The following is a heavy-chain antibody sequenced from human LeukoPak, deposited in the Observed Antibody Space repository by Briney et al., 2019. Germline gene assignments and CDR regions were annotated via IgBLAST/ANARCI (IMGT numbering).Heavy chain of an antibody. V-gene: IGHV3-23*01. CDR3: AKAPVTSCRGAFCYPFDY. D-gene: IGHD2-21*01. J-gene: IGHJ4*01. Sequence: PGGSLRLSCTASGLSLNSYAISWVRQVPGKGLEWVSASSSSDDVKWYADSVRGRFTNSRDTYKNTVYLQMNSLRVEDAGVYYCAKAPVTSCRGAFCYPFDYWGHGTLVTVCS. CDR2: SSSSDDVK. CDR1: GLSLNSYA.